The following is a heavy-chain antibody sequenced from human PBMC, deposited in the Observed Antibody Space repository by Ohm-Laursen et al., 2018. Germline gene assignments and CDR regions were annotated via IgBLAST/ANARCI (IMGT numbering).Heavy chain of an antibody. V-gene: IGHV3-48*03. J-gene: IGHJ6*02. CDR3: ARDSSRRAREGGMDV. Sequence: GSLRLSCTASGSSVSSYDMNWVRLAPGKGLEWISYISETGSHIYDEDSMRGRFIVARDNAKNLLYLQLNSLRVEDTAVYYCARDSSRRAREGGMDVWGQGTMVTVSS. D-gene: IGHD6-6*01. CDR1: GSSVSSYD. CDR2: ISETGSHI.